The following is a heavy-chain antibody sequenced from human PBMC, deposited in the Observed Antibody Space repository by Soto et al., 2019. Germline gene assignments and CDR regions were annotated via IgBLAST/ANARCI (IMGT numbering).Heavy chain of an antibody. V-gene: IGHV3-23*01. J-gene: IGHJ5*02. CDR1: GFIFSNFA. D-gene: IGHD1-1*01. CDR3: AKGVAEYEQLSRWFDP. CDR2: ISGSGGNT. Sequence: GGSLRLSCAASGFIFSNFALDWVRQTPGKGLEWVSAISGSGGNTYYTDSVKGRFTISRDNSKNAVYLQMNSLRLEDTGVYYCAKGVAEYEQLSRWFDPWGQGTLVTVSS.